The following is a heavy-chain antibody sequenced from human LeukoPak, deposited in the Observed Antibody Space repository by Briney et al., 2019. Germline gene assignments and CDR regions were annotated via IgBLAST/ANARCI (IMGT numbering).Heavy chain of an antibody. J-gene: IGHJ3*02. CDR3: ASNPTPYDAFDI. CDR1: GYTFTSYY. V-gene: IGHV1-46*01. Sequence: ASVKVSCKASGYTFTSYYMHWVRQAPGQGLEWMGIINPSGGSTSYAQKFQGRVTMTRDTSTSTVYMELSSLRSEDTAVYYCASNPTPYDAFDIWGQGTMVTVSS. CDR2: INPSGGST.